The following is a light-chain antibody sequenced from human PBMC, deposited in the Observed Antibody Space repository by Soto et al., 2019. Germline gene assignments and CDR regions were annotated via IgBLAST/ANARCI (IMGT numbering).Light chain of an antibody. V-gene: IGKV1-39*01. CDR3: QQSYSTPPT. J-gene: IGKJ2*01. CDR2: TAS. Sequence: DIKMTQSPSSLSASVGDRVTITCRASQYISNYLNWYQQKSGTAPKLLIHTASTLQSGVPSRFSGRGSGPDFTLPISSVQPDDFAIYLCQQSYSTPPTFGQGTTLEIK. CDR1: QYISNY.